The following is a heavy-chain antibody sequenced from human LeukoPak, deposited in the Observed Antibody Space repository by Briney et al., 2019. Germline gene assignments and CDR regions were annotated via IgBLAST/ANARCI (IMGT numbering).Heavy chain of an antibody. D-gene: IGHD5-18*01. Sequence: SVKVSCKASGFTFTSSAMQWVRQARGQRLEWIGWIVVGSGNTNYAQKFQERVTITRDMSTSTAYMELSSLRSEDTAVYYCAADATSGGYSHGYVMDVWGQGTTVTVSS. CDR3: AADATSGGYSHGYVMDV. CDR1: GFTFTSSA. V-gene: IGHV1-58*02. J-gene: IGHJ6*02. CDR2: IVVGSGNT.